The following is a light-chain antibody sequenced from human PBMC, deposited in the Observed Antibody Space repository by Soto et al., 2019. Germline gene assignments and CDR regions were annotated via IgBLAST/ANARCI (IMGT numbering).Light chain of an antibody. CDR2: GAS. CDR1: QSVSSSY. Sequence: EIVLTQSPGTLSLSPGERATLSCRASQSVSSSYLAWYQQKPGQAPRLLIYGASSRATGIPDRFSGSGSGTDFTLTISRLEPEDFAVYYCQHLRTFGQGTKLENK. CDR3: QHLRT. V-gene: IGKV3-20*01. J-gene: IGKJ2*01.